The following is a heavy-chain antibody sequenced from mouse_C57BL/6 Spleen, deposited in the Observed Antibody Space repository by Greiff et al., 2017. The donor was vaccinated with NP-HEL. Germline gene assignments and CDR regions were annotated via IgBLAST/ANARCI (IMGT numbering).Heavy chain of an antibody. Sequence: VQLQQSGPELVKPGASVKISCKASGYAFSSSWMNWVKQRPGKGLEWIGRIYPGDGDTTSNGTFTGKATLPADKSSSTAYMQLSSLTSEDSAVYFCARGGDSSGYHAMDYWGQGTSVTVSS. CDR1: GYAFSSSW. V-gene: IGHV1-82*01. CDR3: ARGGDSSGYHAMDY. J-gene: IGHJ4*01. D-gene: IGHD3-2*02. CDR2: IYPGDGDT.